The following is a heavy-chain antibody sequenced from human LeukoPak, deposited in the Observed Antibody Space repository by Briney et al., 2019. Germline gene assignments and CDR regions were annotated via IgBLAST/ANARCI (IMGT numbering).Heavy chain of an antibody. CDR1: GYTFTRYF. CDR3: ARSDPGGGSWRVSKYYFDY. V-gene: IGHV1-46*01. Sequence: ASVKVSCKASGYTFTRYFMHWVRQAPGQGLEWLGIIYPTGGSTSYAQKFQGRVTMTRDMSTSTVYMELSSLRSEDTAVYYCARSDPGGGSWRVSKYYFDYWGRGTVVSVS. CDR2: IYPTGGST. J-gene: IGHJ4*02. D-gene: IGHD2-15*01.